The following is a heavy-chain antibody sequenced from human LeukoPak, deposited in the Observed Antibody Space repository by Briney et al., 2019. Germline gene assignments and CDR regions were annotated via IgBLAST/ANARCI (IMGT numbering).Heavy chain of an antibody. V-gene: IGHV1-2*02. CDR1: GYTFTGYY. J-gene: IGHJ6*02. CDR3: ARRVDYYYYGMDV. CDR2: INPNSGGT. D-gene: IGHD2-15*01. Sequence: GASVKVSCKASGYTFTGYYTHWVRQAPGQGLEWMGWINPNSGGTNYAQKFQGRVTMTRDTSISTAYMELSRLRSDDTAVYYCARRVDYYYYGMDVWGQGTTVTVSS.